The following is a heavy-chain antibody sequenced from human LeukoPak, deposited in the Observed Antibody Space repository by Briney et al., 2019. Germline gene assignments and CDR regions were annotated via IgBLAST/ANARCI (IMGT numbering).Heavy chain of an antibody. J-gene: IGHJ5*02. Sequence: SETLSLTCTVSGGSISSSSYYWGWIRQPPGKGLEWIGSIYYSGSTYYNPSLKSRVTISVDTSKNQFSLKLSSVTAADTAVYYCAREIDWFDPWGQGTLVTVSS. V-gene: IGHV4-39*07. CDR2: IYYSGST. CDR1: GGSISSSSYY. D-gene: IGHD2/OR15-2a*01. CDR3: AREIDWFDP.